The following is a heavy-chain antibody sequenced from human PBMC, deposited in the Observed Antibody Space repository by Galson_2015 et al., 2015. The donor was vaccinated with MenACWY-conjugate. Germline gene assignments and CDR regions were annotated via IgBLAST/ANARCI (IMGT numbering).Heavy chain of an antibody. V-gene: IGHV4-4*02. J-gene: IGHJ3*02. D-gene: IGHD2-15*01. CDR2: IYHSGAT. Sequence: ETLSLTCAVTGGSISSTNWWNWVRQTPGKGLEWIGKIYHSGATDYNPSLKSRVTISIDKSKNQFSLNLSSVTAADTALYYCARAYCSDGSCYGVFDIWGQGTMVTVSS. CDR3: ARAYCSDGSCYGVFDI. CDR1: GGSISSTNW.